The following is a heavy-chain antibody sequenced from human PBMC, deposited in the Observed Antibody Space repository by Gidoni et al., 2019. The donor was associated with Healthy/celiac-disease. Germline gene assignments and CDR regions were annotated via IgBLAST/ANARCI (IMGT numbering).Heavy chain of an antibody. CDR3: AKGSGSYYNSLFDY. CDR2: ISWNSGSI. V-gene: IGHV3-9*01. J-gene: IGHJ4*02. CDR1: GFTFDDYA. D-gene: IGHD3-10*01. Sequence: EVQLVESGGGLVQPGRSLRLSCAASGFTFDDYAMHWVRQAPGKGLEWVSGISWNSGSIGYADSVKGRFTISRDNAKNSLYLQMNSLRAEDTASYYCAKGSGSYYNSLFDYWGQGTLVTVSS.